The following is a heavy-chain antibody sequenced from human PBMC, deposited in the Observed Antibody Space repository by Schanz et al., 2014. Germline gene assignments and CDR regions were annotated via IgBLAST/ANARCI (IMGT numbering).Heavy chain of an antibody. D-gene: IGHD2-21*02. V-gene: IGHV3-53*01. CDR3: ARVVTAYFDY. Sequence: EVQLVESGGGLIQPGGSLRLSCATSGFTVSSHYMSWVRQTPGKGLGWVSIIYSGGRTYYADSVKGRFTISRDYSKNTLYLLMNSLRAEDTAVYYCARVVTAYFDYWGLGTLVTVSS. CDR2: IYSGGRT. J-gene: IGHJ4*02. CDR1: GFTVSSHY.